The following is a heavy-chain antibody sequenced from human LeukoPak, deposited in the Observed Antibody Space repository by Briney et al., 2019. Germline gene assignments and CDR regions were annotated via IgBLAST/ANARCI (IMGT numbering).Heavy chain of an antibody. Sequence: GESLKISCKGSGYSFTSYWIGWGRQIPGKGLEWMGIIYPGDSDTRYSTSFQGPVTISADKPLSTAFPHWSRLKAPETAMLYLGRHKRRFGEVNWFDPWGQGTLVTVAS. D-gene: IGHD3-10*01. CDR1: GYSFTSYW. J-gene: IGHJ5*02. V-gene: IGHV5-51*01. CDR3: GRHKRRFGEVNWFDP. CDR2: IYPGDSDT.